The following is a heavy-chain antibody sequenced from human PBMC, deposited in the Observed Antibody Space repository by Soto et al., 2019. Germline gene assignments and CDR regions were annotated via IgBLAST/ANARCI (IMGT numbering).Heavy chain of an antibody. Sequence: EVQLLESGGGFVQPGGSLRLSCTASGVGLSTYAISWVRQAPGKGLEWVSVISGNSGKTDYADSVKGRFSLSRDKSENTVYLQMTRLTAEETAVYYCALPSCGGDCYSPFDYWGQGTLVTV. J-gene: IGHJ4*02. CDR1: GVGLSTYA. CDR3: ALPSCGGDCYSPFDY. CDR2: ISGNSGKT. D-gene: IGHD2-21*02. V-gene: IGHV3-23*01.